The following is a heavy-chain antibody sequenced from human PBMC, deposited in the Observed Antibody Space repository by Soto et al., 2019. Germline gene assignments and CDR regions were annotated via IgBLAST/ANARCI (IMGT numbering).Heavy chain of an antibody. CDR1: GFIFSAYW. V-gene: IGHV3-23*01. J-gene: IGHJ4*02. D-gene: IGHD1-26*01. CDR2: ISGSGDNT. Sequence: GGSLRLSCAGSGFIFSAYWMSWVRHAPGKGLEWVSSISGSGDNTYYAGSVKGQFTISRDNSKNTLYLQMNSLRGEDTAVYYCAKAQFSGTSKTLDYWGQGTLVTVSS. CDR3: AKAQFSGTSKTLDY.